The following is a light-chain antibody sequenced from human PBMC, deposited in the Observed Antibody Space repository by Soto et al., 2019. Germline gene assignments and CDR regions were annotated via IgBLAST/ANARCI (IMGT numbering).Light chain of an antibody. CDR2: GAS. CDR1: QSVSSNY. V-gene: IGKV3-20*01. J-gene: IGKJ5*01. Sequence: EIVLTESTGTLPLSSGLRATVSPRGSQSVSSNYLAWYQQKPGQAHRLXXYGASSRATGIPDRFSGSGSRTDLALTISILEPEDFAVYYCQQYYGSPGITFGQGTRLDIK. CDR3: QQYYGSPGIT.